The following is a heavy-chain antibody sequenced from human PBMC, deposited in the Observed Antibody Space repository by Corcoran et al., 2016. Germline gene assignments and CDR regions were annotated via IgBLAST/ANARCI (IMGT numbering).Heavy chain of an antibody. Sequence: EVQLVESGGGLVQPGGSLRLSCAASGFTFSSYDMHWVRQATGKGLEWVSAIGTAGDTYYPGSVKGRFTISRENAKNSLYLQMNSLRAGDTAVYYCAREGRYCSSTSCYYYYYGMDVWGQVTTVTVSS. V-gene: IGHV3-13*01. CDR1: GFTFSSYD. CDR2: IGTAGDT. D-gene: IGHD2-2*01. CDR3: AREGRYCSSTSCYYYYYGMDV. J-gene: IGHJ6*02.